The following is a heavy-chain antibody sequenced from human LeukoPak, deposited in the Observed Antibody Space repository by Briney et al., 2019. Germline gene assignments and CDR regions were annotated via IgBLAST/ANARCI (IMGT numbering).Heavy chain of an antibody. V-gene: IGHV3-23*01. CDR3: AKDEAVAGSDFFDY. D-gene: IGHD6-19*01. J-gene: IGHJ4*02. CDR1: GFTFRIHA. CDR2: IIGNGGTT. Sequence: GGSLRLSCAASGFTFRIHAMTWVRQATGEGLEWVSTIIGNGGTTYYADSVKGRVAISRDNSKNTVFLQLNSLRDEDTAVYFCAKDEAVAGSDFFDYWGRGTLVTVSS.